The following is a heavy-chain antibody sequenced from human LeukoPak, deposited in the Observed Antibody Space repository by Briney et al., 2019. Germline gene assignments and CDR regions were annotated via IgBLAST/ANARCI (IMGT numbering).Heavy chain of an antibody. J-gene: IGHJ3*01. CDR3: ARDGSGTYYVDGFDF. CDR2: IYASGIT. Sequence: PSETLSLTCTVSGGSISRYYWDWIRQPAGKGPEWIGRIYASGITNYNPSLKSRVTMSVDTSKNQFSLKLASVTAADTAVYFCARDGSGTYYVDGFDFWGQGTMVTVSS. D-gene: IGHD1-26*01. CDR1: GGSISRYY. V-gene: IGHV4-4*07.